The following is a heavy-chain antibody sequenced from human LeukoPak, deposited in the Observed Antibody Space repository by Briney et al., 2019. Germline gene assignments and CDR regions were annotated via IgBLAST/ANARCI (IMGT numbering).Heavy chain of an antibody. CDR1: GVTFSSHS. D-gene: IGHD3-10*01. CDR3: ARGWFGPDS. J-gene: IGHJ5*01. CDR2: ISNDGTST. V-gene: IGHV3-74*01. Sequence: PGGSLRLSCAASGVTFSSHSMHWVRQAPGKGLVWVSGISNDGTSTTYADSVKGRFTISRDNAKSTLYLQMHSLRAEDTAVYSCARGWFGPDSCGQGTLVTVSS.